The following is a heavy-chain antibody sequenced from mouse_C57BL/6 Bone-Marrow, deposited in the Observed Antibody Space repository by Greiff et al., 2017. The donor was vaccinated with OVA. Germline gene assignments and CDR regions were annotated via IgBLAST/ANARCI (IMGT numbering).Heavy chain of an antibody. V-gene: IGHV1-78*01. J-gene: IGHJ2*01. CDR1: GYTFPDHS. Sequence: QVQLKEFDAELVKPGASVKISCKVSGYTFPDHSIHWLKQRPEQGLEWIGYIYSRDSSTKYNEKVKGKATLTADKSSSTAYMQLNSLTSEDSAVYFCARWRLVVDWGRGTTLTVSA. D-gene: IGHD2-2*01. CDR3: ARWRLVVD. CDR2: IYSRDSST.